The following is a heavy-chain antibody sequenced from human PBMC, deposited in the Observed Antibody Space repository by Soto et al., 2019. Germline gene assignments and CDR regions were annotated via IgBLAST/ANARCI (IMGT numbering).Heavy chain of an antibody. CDR2: ITPFFGAS. D-gene: IGHD6-13*01. CDR1: GGTFSSYA. J-gene: IGHJ6*02. CDR3: ARVGYSTNYGMAV. Sequence: GASVKVSCKAFGGTFSSYAVNWVRQAPGQGLEWMGGITPFFGASNYAQKLQGRVTITADESTSTVFMDLVSLRSEDTAVYYCARVGYSTNYGMAVWGQGTTVTVSS. V-gene: IGHV1-69*13.